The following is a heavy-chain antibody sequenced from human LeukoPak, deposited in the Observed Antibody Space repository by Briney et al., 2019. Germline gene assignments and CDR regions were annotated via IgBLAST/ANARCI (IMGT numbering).Heavy chain of an antibody. CDR1: GFTVSSNY. Sequence: GGSLRLSCAASGFTVSSNYMSWVRQAPGKGLEWVSVIYSGGSTYCADSVKGRFTISRDNSKNTLYLQMNSLRAEDTAVYYCARAADYGGRFDYWGQGTLVTVSS. CDR2: IYSGGST. D-gene: IGHD4-23*01. CDR3: ARAADYGGRFDY. V-gene: IGHV3-53*01. J-gene: IGHJ4*02.